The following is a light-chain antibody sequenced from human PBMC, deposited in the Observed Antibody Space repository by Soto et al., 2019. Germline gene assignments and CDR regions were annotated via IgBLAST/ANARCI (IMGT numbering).Light chain of an antibody. J-gene: IGLJ1*01. CDR1: SSKIGSNY. V-gene: IGLV1-47*01. CDR2: RND. CDR3: AAWDDSLSGYYV. Sequence: QSVLTQPPSASGTPGQRVTISCSGSSSKIGSNYVYWYQQLPGTAPKLLLYRNDQRPSGVPDRFSGSKSGTSASLAISGLRSEDEADYYCAAWDDSLSGYYVFGTGTKVTVL.